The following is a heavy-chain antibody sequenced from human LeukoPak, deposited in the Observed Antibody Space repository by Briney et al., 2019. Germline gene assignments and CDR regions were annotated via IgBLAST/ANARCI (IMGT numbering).Heavy chain of an antibody. Sequence: GASVTLSLTSSVSTFTIYGISWVRQARGQGLEGMGWISAYNGKTNYAQKLQSGVTMTTNTSTSTAYIELRSLISDDTAVYYCARFPIVVVPAAFYYYMDVWGKGTTVTVSS. V-gene: IGHV1-18*01. D-gene: IGHD2-2*01. CDR2: ISAYNGKT. CDR1: VSTFTIYG. CDR3: ARFPIVVVPAAFYYYMDV. J-gene: IGHJ6*03.